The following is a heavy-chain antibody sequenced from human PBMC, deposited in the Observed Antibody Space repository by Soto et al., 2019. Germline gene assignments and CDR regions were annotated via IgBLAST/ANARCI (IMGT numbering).Heavy chain of an antibody. CDR1: GFIFNDYY. V-gene: IGHV3-11*06. J-gene: IGHJ4*02. CDR2: ISGSSGSK. Sequence: GGSLRLSCAASGFIFNDYYISWSRQAPGKGLEWLSNISGSSGSKKYADAGKGRFTISRDNAKKSLYLEMHSLRAEDTAVYYCARYAAEVTTFFDHWGQGTLVTVSS. D-gene: IGHD4-17*01. CDR3: ARYAAEVTTFFDH.